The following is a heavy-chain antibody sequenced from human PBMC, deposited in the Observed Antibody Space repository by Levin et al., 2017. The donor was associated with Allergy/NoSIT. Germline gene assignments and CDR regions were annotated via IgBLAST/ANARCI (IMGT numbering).Heavy chain of an antibody. Sequence: PGGSLRLSCAASGFTLSVHYMTWMRQAPGKGLEWVSFISSDGTYIDYADSVRGRFTISRDSANNSLSLQMNSLRPEDTARYYCVRVSLDSTSVEHIDHWGQGTLVTVSP. J-gene: IGHJ4*02. V-gene: IGHV3-11*05. CDR2: ISSDGTYI. CDR1: GFTLSVHY. D-gene: IGHD1/OR15-1a*01. CDR3: VRVSLDSTSVEHIDH.